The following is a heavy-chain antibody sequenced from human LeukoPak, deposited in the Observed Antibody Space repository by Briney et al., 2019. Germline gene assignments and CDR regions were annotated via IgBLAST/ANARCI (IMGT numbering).Heavy chain of an antibody. CDR2: ISGSGGST. Sequence: PGGSLRPSCAASGFTFSSYAMSWVRQAPGKGLEWVSAISGSGGSTYYADSVKGRFTISRDNSKNTLYLQMNSLRAEDTAVYYCAKKTSFDWLSYAPDFDYWGQGTLVTVSS. D-gene: IGHD3-9*01. CDR3: AKKTSFDWLSYAPDFDY. V-gene: IGHV3-23*01. CDR1: GFTFSSYA. J-gene: IGHJ4*02.